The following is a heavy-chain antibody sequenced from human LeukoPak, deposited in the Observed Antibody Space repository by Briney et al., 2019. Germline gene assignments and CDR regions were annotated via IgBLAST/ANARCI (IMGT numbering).Heavy chain of an antibody. V-gene: IGHV3-21*01. J-gene: IGHJ6*03. Sequence: MPGGSLRPSCAASRFTFSSYSMNWVRQAPGKGLEWVSSISSSGSYIYNADSVKGRFTSARDNAKNSLYLQMNSLRAEDTAVYYCARVGPWVIPDYYYYYMDVWGKGTTVTVSS. D-gene: IGHD3-16*02. CDR1: RFTFSSYS. CDR3: ARVGPWVIPDYYYYYMDV. CDR2: ISSSGSYI.